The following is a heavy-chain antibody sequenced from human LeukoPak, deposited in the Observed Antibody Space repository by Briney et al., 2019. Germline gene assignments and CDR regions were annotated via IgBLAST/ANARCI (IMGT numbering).Heavy chain of an antibody. V-gene: IGHV3-7*01. J-gene: IGHJ4*02. Sequence: PGGSLRLSCAASGVTFSNTWMAWVRQAPGKGLDWVANINQDGGTRQYADSERGRFTISRDNAKNSLYLEMNSLRAEDTGLYHCARDMKGNLDYWGQGTLVTVSS. D-gene: IGHD3-16*01. CDR2: INQDGGTR. CDR1: GVTFSNTW. CDR3: ARDMKGNLDY.